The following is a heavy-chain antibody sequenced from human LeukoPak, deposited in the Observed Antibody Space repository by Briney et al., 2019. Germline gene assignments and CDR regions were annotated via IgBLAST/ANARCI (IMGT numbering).Heavy chain of an antibody. D-gene: IGHD6-19*01. CDR2: IYPGDSDT. V-gene: IGHV5-51*01. J-gene: IGHJ4*02. Sequence: HGESLKISCKGSGYNFTNYWIGWVRQMPGKGLEWMGIIYPGDSDTRYSPSFQGQVTISADKSNSTAYLQWSGLKASDTAMYYCARREGGWHLDYWGQGTLVTVSS. CDR3: ARREGGWHLDY. CDR1: GYNFTNYW.